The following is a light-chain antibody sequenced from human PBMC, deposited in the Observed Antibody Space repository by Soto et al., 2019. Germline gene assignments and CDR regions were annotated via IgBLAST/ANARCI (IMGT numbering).Light chain of an antibody. CDR2: DAS. V-gene: IGKV3-11*01. CDR3: QVRDVWPS. CDR1: QGVGTS. J-gene: IGKJ1*01. Sequence: IVLTQSPVTLALSPGERAVLSCRASQGVGTSLAWYQHKPGQAPRLFIYDASKRAPGIPARFSGSGSGTDFTLTISSLEHEDIAVYYCQVRDVWPSFGQGTKVEIK.